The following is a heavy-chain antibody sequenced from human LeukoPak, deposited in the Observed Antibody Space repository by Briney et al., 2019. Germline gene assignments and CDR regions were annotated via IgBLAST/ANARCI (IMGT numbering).Heavy chain of an antibody. CDR2: IYSGGST. D-gene: IGHD3-10*01. J-gene: IGHJ4*02. Sequence: GGSLTLSCAASGFTVSSNYMSWVRQAAGKGLEWVSVIYSGGSTYYADSVKGRFTISRDNSKNTLYLQMNSLRAEDTAVYYCARAGMVRGVLRYWGQGTLVTVSS. CDR1: GFTVSSNY. V-gene: IGHV3-66*01. CDR3: ARAGMVRGVLRY.